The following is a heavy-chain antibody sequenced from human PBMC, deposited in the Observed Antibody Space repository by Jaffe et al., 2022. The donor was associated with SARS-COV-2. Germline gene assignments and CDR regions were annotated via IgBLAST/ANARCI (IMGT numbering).Heavy chain of an antibody. D-gene: IGHD3-3*01. V-gene: IGHV3-7*03. J-gene: IGHJ3*02. Sequence: EVQLVESGGGLVQPGGSLRLSCAASGFTFSSYWMSWVRQAPGKGLEWVANIKQDGSEKYYVDSVKGRFTISRDNAKNSLYLQMNSLRAEDTAVYYCASSNYDFWSGYWSPYAFDIWGQGTMVTVSS. CDR2: IKQDGSEK. CDR1: GFTFSSYW. CDR3: ASSNYDFWSGYWSPYAFDI.